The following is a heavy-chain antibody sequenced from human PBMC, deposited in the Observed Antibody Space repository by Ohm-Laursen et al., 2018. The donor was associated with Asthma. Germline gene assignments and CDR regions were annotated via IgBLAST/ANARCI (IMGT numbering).Heavy chain of an antibody. D-gene: IGHD4-17*01. CDR3: ARVHLRYGDYLYYFDY. Sequence: SLRLSCAASGFTFNSYSMNWVRQAPGKGLEWVSSISSSSSYIYYADSVKGRFTISRDNAKNSLYLQMNSLRAEDTAVYYCARVHLRYGDYLYYFDYWGQGTLVTVSS. CDR2: ISSSSSYI. CDR1: GFTFNSYS. J-gene: IGHJ4*02. V-gene: IGHV3-21*01.